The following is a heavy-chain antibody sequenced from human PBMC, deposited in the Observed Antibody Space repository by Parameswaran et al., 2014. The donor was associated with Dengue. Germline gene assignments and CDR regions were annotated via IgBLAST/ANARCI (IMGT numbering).Heavy chain of an antibody. CDR2: ISYDGSNK. J-gene: IGHJ4*02. V-gene: IGHV3-30-3*01. Sequence: VRQMPGKGLEWVAVISYDGSNKYYADSVKGRFTISRDNSKNTLYLQMNSLRAEDTAVYYCARGIQLWLHQDYWGQGTLVTVSS. D-gene: IGHD5-18*01. CDR3: ARGIQLWLHQDY.